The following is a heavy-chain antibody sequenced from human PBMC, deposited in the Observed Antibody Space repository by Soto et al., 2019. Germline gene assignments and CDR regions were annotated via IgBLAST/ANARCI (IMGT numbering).Heavy chain of an antibody. CDR3: ARDDEYSGNGMDV. Sequence: QVQLVESGGGVVQPGRSLRLSCAASEFTFSNYGMHWVHQAPDKGLEWVAVILNDGSNRYHADSVKDRFTISRDNSKNTLYLQMNSLRAEDTAVYYCARDDEYSGNGMDVWGQGTTVTVS. D-gene: IGHD3-10*01. J-gene: IGHJ6*02. V-gene: IGHV3-33*01. CDR1: EFTFSNYG. CDR2: ILNDGSNR.